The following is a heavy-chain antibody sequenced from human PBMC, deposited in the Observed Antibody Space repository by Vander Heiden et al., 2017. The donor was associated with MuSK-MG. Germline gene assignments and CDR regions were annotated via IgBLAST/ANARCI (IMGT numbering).Heavy chain of an antibody. CDR2: IYYSGST. D-gene: IGHD5-18*01. CDR3: AGGEAYSYGPGDFDY. CDR1: GGSISSYY. Sequence: QVQLQESGPGLVKPSETLSLTCTVSGGSISSYYWIWIRQPPGKGLEWIGYIYYSGSTNYNPSRKSRVTISVDTSKNHFSLKLSSVKAADTAVYYCAGGEAYSYGPGDFDYWGQGALVTVSS. J-gene: IGHJ4*02. V-gene: IGHV4-59*01.